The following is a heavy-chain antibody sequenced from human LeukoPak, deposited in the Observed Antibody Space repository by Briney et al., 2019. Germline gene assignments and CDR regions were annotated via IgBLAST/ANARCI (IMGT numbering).Heavy chain of an antibody. CDR3: ARDEIVDRSSSLPDY. V-gene: IGHV1-2*02. Sequence: ASVKVSCKASGYTFTGYYMHWVRQAPGQGLEWMGWINPNSGSTNYAQKFQGRVTMTRDTFISTAYMELSRLRSDDTAVYYCARDEIVDRSSSLPDYWGQGTLVTVSS. CDR1: GYTFTGYY. CDR2: INPNSGST. J-gene: IGHJ4*02. D-gene: IGHD6-6*01.